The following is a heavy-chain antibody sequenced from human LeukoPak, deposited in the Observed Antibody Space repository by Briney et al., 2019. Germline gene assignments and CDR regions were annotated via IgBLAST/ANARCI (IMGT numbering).Heavy chain of an antibody. CDR3: ASLTNWGHDAFDI. CDR1: GFTFTTYA. CDR2: ISGSGSHT. Sequence: GGSLRLSCSASGFTFTTYAMTWVRQAPGKGLEWLSVISGSGSHTYYADSVGGRFTISRDNSKNTLYLQMNSLRVDDTAVYYCASLTNWGHDAFDIWGQGTMVTVSS. D-gene: IGHD7-27*01. J-gene: IGHJ3*02. V-gene: IGHV3-23*01.